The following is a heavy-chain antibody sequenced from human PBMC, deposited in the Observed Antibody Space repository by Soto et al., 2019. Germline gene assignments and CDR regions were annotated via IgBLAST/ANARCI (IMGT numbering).Heavy chain of an antibody. CDR2: INTDGSNT. J-gene: IGHJ4*02. CDR3: ARVYYVSSGKPFPDY. Sequence: EVQLVESGGGLVQPGGSLRLSCAASGFTLINYWMHWVRQAPGKGLVWVSGINTDGSNTNYADSVKGRFTISRDNAKNTLSLQMNSLRAEDTAVYYCARVYYVSSGKPFPDYWGRGTLVTVSS. D-gene: IGHD3-22*01. CDR1: GFTLINYW. V-gene: IGHV3-74*01.